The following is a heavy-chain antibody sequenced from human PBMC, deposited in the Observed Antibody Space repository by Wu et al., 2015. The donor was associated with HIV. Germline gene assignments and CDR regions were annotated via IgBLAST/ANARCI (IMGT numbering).Heavy chain of an antibody. V-gene: IGHV1-18*01. CDR3: ARETVDIVVVPAAIVGSFDI. J-gene: IGHJ3*02. CDR1: GYTFISYG. D-gene: IGHD2-2*02. CDR2: ISAYNGNT. Sequence: QVQLVQSGAEVKKPGASVKVSCKASGYTFISYGITWVRQAPGQGLEWMGWISAYNGNTNYAQKLQGRVTMTTDTSTSTAYMELRSLRSDDTAVYYCARETVDIVVVPAAIVGSFDIVGPRDNGHRLF.